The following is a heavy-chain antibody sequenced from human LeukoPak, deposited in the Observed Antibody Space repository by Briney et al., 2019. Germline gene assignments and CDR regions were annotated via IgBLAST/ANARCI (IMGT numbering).Heavy chain of an antibody. Sequence: GGSLRLSCAASGFTFDDYAMHWVRQAPGRGLEWVSGISWNSGSIGCADSVKGRFTISRDNAKNSLYLQMNSLRAEDTALYYCAKAGARDYAIVQLLSNWFDPWGQGTLVTVSS. CDR1: GFTFDDYA. J-gene: IGHJ5*02. V-gene: IGHV3-9*01. D-gene: IGHD1-1*01. CDR3: AKAGARDYAIVQLLSNWFDP. CDR2: ISWNSGSI.